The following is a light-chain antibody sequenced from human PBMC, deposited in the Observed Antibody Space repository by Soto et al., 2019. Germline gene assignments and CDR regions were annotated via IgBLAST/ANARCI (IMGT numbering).Light chain of an antibody. CDR2: AAS. CDR1: QGIRNF. Sequence: DIQMTQSPTSLSASVGDRVTITCRASQGIRNFVAWYQQKPGKAPKLLIYAASTLQSGVPSRFIGSGSWTDFTLTINCLQPEDVATYSCQKYSSVPVFGPGTKVEIK. J-gene: IGKJ3*01. CDR3: QKYSSVPV. V-gene: IGKV1-27*01.